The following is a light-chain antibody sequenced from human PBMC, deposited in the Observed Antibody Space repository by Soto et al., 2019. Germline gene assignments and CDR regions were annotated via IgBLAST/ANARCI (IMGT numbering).Light chain of an antibody. CDR3: SSFSVASPL. CDR2: DVS. Sequence: QSVLTQPASMSGSPGQSVTISCAGTSSDIGGYNYVSWYQHHPGTAPKLIIYDVSSRPSGAPHRFSASKSGNTASLTISGLQAEDEADYYCSSFSVASPLFGTGTKVTVL. J-gene: IGLJ1*01. V-gene: IGLV2-14*01. CDR1: SSDIGGYNY.